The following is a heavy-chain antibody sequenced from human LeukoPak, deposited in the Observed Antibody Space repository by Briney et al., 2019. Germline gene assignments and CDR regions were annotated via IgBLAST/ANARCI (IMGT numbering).Heavy chain of an antibody. Sequence: AASVKVSCKASGYTFTGYYMHWVRQAPGQGLEWMGWINPNSGGTNYAQKFQGRVTMTRDTSISTAYMELSRLRSDDTAVYYCARTLYYYDSSGYPTEPHYYYYYMDVWGKGTTVTISS. D-gene: IGHD3-22*01. CDR1: GYTFTGYY. CDR3: ARTLYYYDSSGYPTEPHYYYYYMDV. J-gene: IGHJ6*03. CDR2: INPNSGGT. V-gene: IGHV1-2*02.